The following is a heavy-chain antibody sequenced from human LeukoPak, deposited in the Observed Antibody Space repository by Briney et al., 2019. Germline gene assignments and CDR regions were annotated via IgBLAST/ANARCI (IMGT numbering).Heavy chain of an antibody. CDR1: GGSFSGYY. D-gene: IGHD3-22*01. Sequence: SETLSLTCAVFGGSFSGYYWNWIRQPPGEGLEWIGEINHTGSTNYNPSLKSRVTISVDTSKNQFSLKLNSVTAADTAVYYCARSDDSSGWGYYFDYWGQGTLVTVSS. CDR2: INHTGST. CDR3: ARSDDSSGWGYYFDY. J-gene: IGHJ4*02. V-gene: IGHV4-34*01.